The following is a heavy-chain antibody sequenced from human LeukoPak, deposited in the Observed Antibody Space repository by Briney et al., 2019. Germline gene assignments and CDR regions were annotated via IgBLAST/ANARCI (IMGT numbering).Heavy chain of an antibody. D-gene: IGHD3-22*01. CDR3: AKDFYDSSGNPLFDY. CDR2: ISYDGSNK. CDR1: GFTFSSYG. J-gene: IGHJ4*02. V-gene: IGHV3-30*18. Sequence: GGSLRLSCAASGFTFSSYGKHWVRQAPGKGLEWVAVISYDGSNKYYADSVKGRFTISRDNSKNTLYLQMNSLRAEDTAVYYCAKDFYDSSGNPLFDYWGQGTLVTVSS.